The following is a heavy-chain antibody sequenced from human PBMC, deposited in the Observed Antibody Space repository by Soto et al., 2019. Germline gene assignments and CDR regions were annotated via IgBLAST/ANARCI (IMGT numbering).Heavy chain of an antibody. CDR3: AKSFTAWRWKGNYLDY. Sequence: QVQLVESGGGVVQPGRSLRLSCAASGFAFNDYAMHWVRQAPGKGLEWVAVISYDGNNKYYADSVKGPLIISRANSNNTGYLQMSSLKAEDTVVYYCAKSFTAWRWKGNYLDYWGQGTLVTGSS. D-gene: IGHD3-3*01. CDR1: GFAFNDYA. CDR2: ISYDGNNK. J-gene: IGHJ4*02. V-gene: IGHV3-30*18.